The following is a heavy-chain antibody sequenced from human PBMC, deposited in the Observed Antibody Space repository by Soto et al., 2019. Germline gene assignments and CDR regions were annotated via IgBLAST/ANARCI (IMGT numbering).Heavy chain of an antibody. CDR2: IYFSGST. Sequence: QLQLQESGPGLVKPSETLSLTCSVSGVSISNTSYYWGWIRQPPGKGLERVGTIYFSGSTFYNPSLKSRVTIAIVTSKNQSSLRLSSVTAADTAVYYCARHGSYWGQGTLVTVSS. J-gene: IGHJ4*02. CDR1: GVSISNTSYY. V-gene: IGHV4-39*01. CDR3: ARHGSY.